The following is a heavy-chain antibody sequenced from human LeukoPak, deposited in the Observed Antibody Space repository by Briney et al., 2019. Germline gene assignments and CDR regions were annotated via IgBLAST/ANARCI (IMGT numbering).Heavy chain of an antibody. CDR1: GGSFSGYY. CDR3: ARKLGYCSGGSCRTFDY. J-gene: IGHJ4*02. D-gene: IGHD2-15*01. V-gene: IGHV4-34*01. CDR2: INHSGST. Sequence: SETLSLTCAVYGGSFSGYYWSWIRQPPGKGLEWMWEINHSGSTNYNPSLKSRVTISVHSPKKQLSPRLSCVCGAYTAVYCWARKLGYCSGGSCRTFDYWGQGTLVTVSS.